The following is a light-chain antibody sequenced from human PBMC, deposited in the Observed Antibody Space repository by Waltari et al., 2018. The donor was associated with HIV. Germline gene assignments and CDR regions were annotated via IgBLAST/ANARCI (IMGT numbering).Light chain of an antibody. CDR3: AAWDDNLSGL. CDR1: SSNIGRNY. Sequence: QSVLTQPPSASGTPGQRVTISCSGSSSNIGRNYVCWYQQLPGTAPKLLIYRNNQRPSGVPDRFSGSKSGPSASLAISGLRSEDEGDYYCAAWDDNLSGLFGGGTKLTVL. V-gene: IGLV1-47*01. J-gene: IGLJ2*01. CDR2: RNN.